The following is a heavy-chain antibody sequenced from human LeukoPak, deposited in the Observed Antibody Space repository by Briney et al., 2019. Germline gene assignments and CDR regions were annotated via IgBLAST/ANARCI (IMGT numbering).Heavy chain of an antibody. CDR2: VSGYNGNT. D-gene: IGHD2-2*01. V-gene: IGHV1-18*01. CDR3: ARDLVVVPDAPGGY. CDR1: GYTFTSYG. J-gene: IGHJ4*02. Sequence: ASVKVSCKASGYTFTSYGISWVRQAPGLGLEWMGWVSGYNGNTNYAQKLQGRVTMTTDTSTSIAYMELRSLRSDDTAVYYCARDLVVVPDAPGGYWGQGTLVTVSS.